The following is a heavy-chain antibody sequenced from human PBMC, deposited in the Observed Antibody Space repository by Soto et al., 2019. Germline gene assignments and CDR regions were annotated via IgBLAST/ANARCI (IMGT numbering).Heavy chain of an antibody. V-gene: IGHV1-18*01. CDR1: GYIFTSYG. Sequence: ASVKVSCKASGYIFTSYGISWVRQAPGQGLEWMGWISAYNGNTNYAQKLQGRVTMTTDTSTSTAYMELRSLRSDDTAVYYCARDPPRYSGSYYGYYYYGMDVWGQGTTVTVSS. J-gene: IGHJ6*02. CDR3: ARDPPRYSGSYYGYYYYGMDV. CDR2: ISAYNGNT. D-gene: IGHD1-26*01.